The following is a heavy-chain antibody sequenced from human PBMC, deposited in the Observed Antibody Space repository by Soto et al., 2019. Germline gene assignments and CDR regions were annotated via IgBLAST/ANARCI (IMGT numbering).Heavy chain of an antibody. J-gene: IGHJ3*02. V-gene: IGHV1-2*04. CDR2: INPNSGGT. D-gene: IGHD6-19*01. CDR3: ARALSHIAVAADDAFDI. Sequence: ASVKVSCKASGYTFTGYYMHWVRQAPGQGLEWMGWINPNSGGTNYAQKFQGWVTMTRDTSISTAYMELSRLRSDDTAVYYCARALSHIAVAADDAFDIWGQGTMVTVSS. CDR1: GYTFTGYY.